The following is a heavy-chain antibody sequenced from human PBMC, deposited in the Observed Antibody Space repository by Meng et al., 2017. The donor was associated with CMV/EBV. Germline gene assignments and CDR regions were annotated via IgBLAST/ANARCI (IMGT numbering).Heavy chain of an antibody. CDR2: IYKSGST. Sequence: TGSGGSVSSNNYYWTWIRQPPGKGLEWIGYIYKSGSTNYNPSLKSRVTISADTSKNQFSLKLSSVTAADTAVYYCARDNLGGSYDYWGQGTLVTVSS. CDR3: ARDNLGGSYDY. CDR1: GGSVSSNNYY. V-gene: IGHV4-61*01. J-gene: IGHJ4*02. D-gene: IGHD1-26*01.